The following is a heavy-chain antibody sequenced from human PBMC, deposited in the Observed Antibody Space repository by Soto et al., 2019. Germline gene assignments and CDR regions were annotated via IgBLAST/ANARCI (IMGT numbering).Heavy chain of an antibody. CDR3: ARDRRLITMVRGVSLWFDP. V-gene: IGHV4-34*01. J-gene: IGHJ5*02. Sequence: QVQLQQWGAGLLKPSETLSLTCAVYGGSFSGYYWSWIRQPPGKGLEWIGEINHSGSTNYNPSLKSRATISGDTSKNQFSLKLSSVTAADTAVYYCARDRRLITMVRGVSLWFDPWGQGTLVTVSS. CDR2: INHSGST. D-gene: IGHD3-10*01. CDR1: GGSFSGYY.